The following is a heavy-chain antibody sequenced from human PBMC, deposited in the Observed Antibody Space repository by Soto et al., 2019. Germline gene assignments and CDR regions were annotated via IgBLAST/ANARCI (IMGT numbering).Heavy chain of an antibody. V-gene: IGHV3-33*01. J-gene: IGHJ4*02. CDR2: IWYDGSNK. CDR1: GFTFSSYG. D-gene: IGHD4-4*01. Sequence: GGSLRLSCAASGFTFSSYGMHWVRQAPGKGLEWVAVIWYDGSNKYYADSVKGRFTISRDNSKNTLYLQMNSLRAEDTAVYYCARTKGPYMTTPYYFDYWGQGTLVTVSS. CDR3: ARTKGPYMTTPYYFDY.